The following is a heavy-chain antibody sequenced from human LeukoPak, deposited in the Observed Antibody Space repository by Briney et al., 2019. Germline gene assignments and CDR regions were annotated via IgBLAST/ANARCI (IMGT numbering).Heavy chain of an antibody. J-gene: IGHJ4*02. Sequence: KPSETLSLTCTVSGGSFEHYFWSWIRHPPGKGLEWIGYVYYSGSTDYSPSLKSRLTISADTSKNQFSLKLSSVTAADTAVYYCASHWRSHGSEYWGQGTLVTVSS. D-gene: IGHD3-10*01. CDR1: GGSFEHYF. V-gene: IGHV4-59*01. CDR3: ASHWRSHGSEY. CDR2: VYYSGST.